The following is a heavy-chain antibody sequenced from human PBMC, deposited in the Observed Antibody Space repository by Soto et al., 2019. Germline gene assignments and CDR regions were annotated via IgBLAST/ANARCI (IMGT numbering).Heavy chain of an antibody. V-gene: IGHV4-39*01. Sequence: QLQLQESGPGLVKPSETLSLTCTVSGGSISSSSYYWGWIRQPPGKGLEWIGSIYYSGSTYYNPSLKSRVTISVDTSKNQFSLKLSSVTAADTAVYYCARRARQWNRDYYGMDVWGQGTTVTVSS. CDR2: IYYSGST. CDR1: GGSISSSSYY. CDR3: ARRARQWNRDYYGMDV. J-gene: IGHJ6*02. D-gene: IGHD6-19*01.